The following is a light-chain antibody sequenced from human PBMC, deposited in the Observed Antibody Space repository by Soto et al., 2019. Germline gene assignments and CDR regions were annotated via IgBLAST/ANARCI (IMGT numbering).Light chain of an antibody. CDR3: QQSYSNPRT. CDR2: AAS. CDR1: QSISSY. V-gene: IGKV1-39*01. J-gene: IGKJ1*01. Sequence: DIQMTQSPSSLSESVGDRFTITCRASQSISSYLNWYQKKTGKAPKPLIYAASSLQSGVPSRVSGSGYGTDLTITISSMQTEDFETYYCQQSYSNPRTFGHGTKVDIK.